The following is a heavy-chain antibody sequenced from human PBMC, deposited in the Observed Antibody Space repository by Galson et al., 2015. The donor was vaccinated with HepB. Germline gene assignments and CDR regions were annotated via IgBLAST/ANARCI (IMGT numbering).Heavy chain of an antibody. CDR3: AKDTHSGSYLPGFDS. CDR1: GFSFSSYA. V-gene: IGHV3-23*01. J-gene: IGHJ4*02. Sequence: FLRLSCAASGFSFSSYAMRWVRQAPGKGLEWVSAITGSGATTYYADSVKGRFTISRDSSKNTLYLQMNSLRAEDTAIYYCAKDTHSGSYLPGFDSWGQGTLVTVSS. D-gene: IGHD1-26*01. CDR2: ITGSGATT.